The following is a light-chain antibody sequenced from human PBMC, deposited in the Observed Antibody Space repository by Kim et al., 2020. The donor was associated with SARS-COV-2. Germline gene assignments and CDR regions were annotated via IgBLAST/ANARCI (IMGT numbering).Light chain of an antibody. CDR3: AAWDSITIWV. CDR1: SGHSNYS. Sequence: SVKLTCTLSSGHSNYSIAWHQQQPGKAPRFLMKLDGSGNYNKGSGVPDRFSGSSSGADRYLTISNLESGDEADYYCAAWDSITIWVFGGGTQLTVL. J-gene: IGLJ3*02. CDR2: LDGSGNY. V-gene: IGLV4-60*03.